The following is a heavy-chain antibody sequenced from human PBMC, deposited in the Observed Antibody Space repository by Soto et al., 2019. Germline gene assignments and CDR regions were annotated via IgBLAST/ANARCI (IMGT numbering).Heavy chain of an antibody. CDR3: ARDWGYDPDPTYYYGMDV. J-gene: IGHJ6*02. CDR1: GDTVSTNTAA. D-gene: IGHD5-12*01. V-gene: IGHV6-1*01. Sequence: SQTLSLTCAISGDTVSTNTAAWNWIRQSPSRGLEWLGRIYYKPRWYNDYSESLKSRIAIIPDTSRNQFSLQLNSVIPEDTAVYYCARDWGYDPDPTYYYGMDVWGQGTKVTVSS. CDR2: IYYKPRWYN.